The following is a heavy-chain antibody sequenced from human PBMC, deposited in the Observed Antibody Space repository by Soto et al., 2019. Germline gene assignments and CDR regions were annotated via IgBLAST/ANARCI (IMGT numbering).Heavy chain of an antibody. D-gene: IGHD3-3*01. Sequence: VESLKISCKGSGYSFTSYWIGWLRQMPVKGLEWMGIIYPSDSDTRYRPSFQGQVTISADKSISSAYLQWSSLRASDTAMYYCARGGVSTRNFDYWGQGTPVTVSS. J-gene: IGHJ4*02. CDR1: GYSFTSYW. CDR3: ARGGVSTRNFDY. V-gene: IGHV5-51*01. CDR2: IYPSDSDT.